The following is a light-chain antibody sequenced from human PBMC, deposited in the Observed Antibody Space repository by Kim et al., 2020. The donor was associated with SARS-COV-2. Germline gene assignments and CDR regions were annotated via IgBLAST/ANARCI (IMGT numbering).Light chain of an antibody. Sequence: QSVLTQPPSVSAAPGQKVTISCSGTNSNIGNNYVSWYQQLPGTAPKLLIYDNNNRPSGIPDRFSGSKSGTSATLGITGLQTGDEADYYCGAWDNSLNSWVFGGGTKLTVL. J-gene: IGLJ3*02. CDR2: DNN. CDR3: GAWDNSLNSWV. V-gene: IGLV1-51*01. CDR1: NSNIGNNY.